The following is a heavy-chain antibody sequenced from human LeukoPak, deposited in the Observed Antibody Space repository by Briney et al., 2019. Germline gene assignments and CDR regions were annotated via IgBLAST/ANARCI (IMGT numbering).Heavy chain of an antibody. CDR2: IHDSGST. D-gene: IGHD6-25*01. J-gene: IGHJ5*02. Sequence: SETLSLTCAVSGDSITSGGYSWSWIRQTPGKGLEWIAYIHDSGSTYNNPSLKSRLSISIDTSKNQFSLKLNSVTAADTAVYCARVVAAAGNNWFDPWGQGTLVTVSS. CDR1: GDSITSGGYS. V-gene: IGHV4-30-4*07. CDR3: ARVVAAAGNNWFDP.